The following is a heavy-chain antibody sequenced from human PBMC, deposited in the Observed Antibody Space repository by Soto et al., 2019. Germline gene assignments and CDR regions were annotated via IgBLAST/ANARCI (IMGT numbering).Heavy chain of an antibody. D-gene: IGHD6-13*01. CDR1: GYTFTGYY. Sequence: GASVKVSCKASGYTFTGYYIHWVRQAPGQGLEWMGWINPNSGGTNYAQKFQGWVTMTRDTSISTAYMELSRLRSDDTAVYYCARDYSSSWYSGYYYGMDVWGQGTTVTVSS. CDR3: ARDYSSSWYSGYYYGMDV. CDR2: INPNSGGT. J-gene: IGHJ6*02. V-gene: IGHV1-2*04.